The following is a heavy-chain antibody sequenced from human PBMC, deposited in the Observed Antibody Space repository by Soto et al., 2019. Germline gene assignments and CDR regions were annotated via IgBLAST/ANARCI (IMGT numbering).Heavy chain of an antibody. CDR3: ARERLDILTGYYEYYGMDV. D-gene: IGHD3-9*01. CDR2: IIPIFGTA. Sequence: SVKVSCKASGGTFSSYAISWVRQAPGQGLEWMGGIIPIFGTANYAQKFQGRVTITADESTSTAYMELSSLRSEDTAVYYCARERLDILTGYYEYYGMDVWGQGTTVTVSS. CDR1: GGTFSSYA. V-gene: IGHV1-69*13. J-gene: IGHJ6*02.